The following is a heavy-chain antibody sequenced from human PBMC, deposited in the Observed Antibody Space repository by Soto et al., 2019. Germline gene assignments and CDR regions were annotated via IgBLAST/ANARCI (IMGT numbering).Heavy chain of an antibody. J-gene: IGHJ4*02. Sequence: GSVKVSCQASGYTFTSYGISWVRLAPGQGLEWMGWISAYNGNTNYAQKLQGRVTMTTDTSTSTAYMEMRSLRSDDTAVYYCAREGRDYYDSSGYYFDYWGQGTLVTVSS. CDR1: GYTFTSYG. CDR2: ISAYNGNT. D-gene: IGHD3-22*01. CDR3: AREGRDYYDSSGYYFDY. V-gene: IGHV1-18*01.